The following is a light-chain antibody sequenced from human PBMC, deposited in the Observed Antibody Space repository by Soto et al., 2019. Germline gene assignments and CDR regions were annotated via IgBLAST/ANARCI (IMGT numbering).Light chain of an antibody. CDR1: QSISSW. J-gene: IGKJ1*01. V-gene: IGKV1-5*01. CDR2: DAS. Sequence: DIQITQSPSTLSSSVLERFTITCRASQSISSWLAWYQQKPGKAPKLLIYDASSLESGVPSRFSGSGSGTEFTLTISSLQPDDFATYYCQQYNSYQGTFGQGTKVDIK. CDR3: QQYNSYQGT.